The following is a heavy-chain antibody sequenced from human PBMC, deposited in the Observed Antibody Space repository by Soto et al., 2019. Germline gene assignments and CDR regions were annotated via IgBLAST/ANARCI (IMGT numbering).Heavy chain of an antibody. J-gene: IGHJ3*02. CDR3: ASFPRYCSGGSCYYDAFDI. Sequence: GGSLRLSCAASGFTFSSYAMSWVRQAPGKGLEWVSAISGSGGSTYYADSVKGRFTISRDNSKNTQYLQMNSLRAEDTAASYCASFPRYCSGGSCYYDAFDIWGQGTLVTVSS. V-gene: IGHV3-23*01. CDR2: ISGSGGST. D-gene: IGHD2-15*01. CDR1: GFTFSSYA.